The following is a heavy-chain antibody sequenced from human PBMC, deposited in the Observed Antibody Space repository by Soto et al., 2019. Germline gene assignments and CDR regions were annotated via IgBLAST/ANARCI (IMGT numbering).Heavy chain of an antibody. V-gene: IGHV3-53*01. CDR1: GFTVSSNY. Sequence: GGSLRLSCAASGFTVSSNYMSWVRQAPGKGLEWVSVIYSGGSTYYADSVKGRFTISRDNSKNTLYLQMNSLRAEDTAVYYCAKDRTLLWFGELSPGGMDVWGQGTTVTVSS. D-gene: IGHD3-10*01. CDR3: AKDRTLLWFGELSPGGMDV. CDR2: IYSGGST. J-gene: IGHJ6*02.